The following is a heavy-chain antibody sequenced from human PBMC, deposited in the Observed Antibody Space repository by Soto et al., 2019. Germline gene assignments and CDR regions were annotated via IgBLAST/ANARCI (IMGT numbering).Heavy chain of an antibody. CDR2: IIPIFGTA. Sequence: ASVKVSCKASGGTFSSYAISWVRQAPGQGLEWMGGIIPIFGTANYAQKFQGRVTITADESTSTAYMELSSLRSEDTAVYYCAREAGTANPHLDYYYGMDVWGQGTTVPVTS. J-gene: IGHJ6*02. V-gene: IGHV1-69*13. D-gene: IGHD5-18*01. CDR3: AREAGTANPHLDYYYGMDV. CDR1: GGTFSSYA.